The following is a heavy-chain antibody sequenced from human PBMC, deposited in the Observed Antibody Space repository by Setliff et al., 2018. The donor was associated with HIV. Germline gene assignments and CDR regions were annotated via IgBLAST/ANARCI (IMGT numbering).Heavy chain of an antibody. CDR2: IIPLFVSA. CDR3: AKDGPPVIEGSYMDV. CDR1: GYPLTELS. D-gene: IGHD3-10*01. V-gene: IGHV1-69*13. J-gene: IGHJ6*03. Sequence: SVKVSCKVSGYPLTELSIHWVRQAPGPGLEWMGGIIPLFVSANYAQKFQGRVTITADESTSTVYMEVSGLRFEDTAVYFCAKDGPPVIEGSYMDVWGKGTTVTVSS.